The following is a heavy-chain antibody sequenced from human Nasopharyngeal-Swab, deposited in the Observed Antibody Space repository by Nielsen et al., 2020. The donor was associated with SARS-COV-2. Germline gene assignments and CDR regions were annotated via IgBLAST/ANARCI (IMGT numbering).Heavy chain of an antibody. Sequence: LRLSCTVSGCSISSCGYYWIWIRQHPGKGLEWIGYIYYSGSTYYNPSLKSRVTISVDTSKNQFSLKLSSVTAADTAVYYCAREDRWVTGSIIWGQGTLVTVSS. CDR3: AREDRWVTGSII. CDR1: GCSISSCGYY. J-gene: IGHJ4*02. CDR2: IYYSGST. V-gene: IGHV4-31*03. D-gene: IGHD2-21*02.